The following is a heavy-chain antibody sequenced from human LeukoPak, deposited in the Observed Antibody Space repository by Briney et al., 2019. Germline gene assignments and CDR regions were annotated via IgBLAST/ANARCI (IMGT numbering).Heavy chain of an antibody. CDR1: GASMTSSNW. V-gene: IGHV4-4*02. D-gene: IGHD3-22*01. CDR3: ARHVEGYYYDSSGYYYIDY. CDR2: ISHSGST. Sequence: PSETLSLTCAISGASMTSSNWWSWVRQPPGKGLEWSGEISHSGSTNYNPSLKSRVTISVDKSKTQFSLKVNSVTAADTAVYYCARHVEGYYYDSSGYYYIDYWGQGTLVTVSS. J-gene: IGHJ4*02.